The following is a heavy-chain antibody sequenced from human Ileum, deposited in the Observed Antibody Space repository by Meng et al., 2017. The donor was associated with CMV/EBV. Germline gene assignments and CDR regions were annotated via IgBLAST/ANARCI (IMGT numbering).Heavy chain of an antibody. CDR2: INSDGSST. D-gene: IGHD6-19*01. V-gene: IGHV3-74*01. Sequence: GESLKISCAASGFTFSSYWMHWVRQAPGKGLVWVSRINSDGSSTSDADSVKGRFTISRDNAKNTLYLQMNSLRAEDTAVYYCVRGGSSSGWYSWFDPWGQGTLVTVSS. CDR3: VRGGSSSGWYSWFDP. J-gene: IGHJ5*02. CDR1: GFTFSSYW.